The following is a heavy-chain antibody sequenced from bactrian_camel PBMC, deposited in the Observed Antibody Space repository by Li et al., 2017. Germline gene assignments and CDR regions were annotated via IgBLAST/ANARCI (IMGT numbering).Heavy chain of an antibody. Sequence: QLVESGGGSVQAGGSLRLSCAASGYTYNRNCMAWFRQAPGKRREGVAALDDDGTTTYADSVKGRFTISRRRNILYLEMNNLKPEDTAMYYCANVIDGGDWFDRLDPSNFGYWGQGTQVTVS. CDR2: LDDDGTT. CDR1: GYTYNRNC. D-gene: IGHD1*01. J-gene: IGHJ6*01. V-gene: IGHV3S1*01. CDR3: ANVIDGGDWFDRLDPSNFGY.